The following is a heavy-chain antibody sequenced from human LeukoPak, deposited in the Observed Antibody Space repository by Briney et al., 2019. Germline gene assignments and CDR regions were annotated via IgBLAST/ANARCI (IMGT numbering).Heavy chain of an antibody. V-gene: IGHV1-69*13. D-gene: IGHD2-2*01. CDR2: IIPIFGTA. CDR3: ARGPIVVVPAAMAFDY. J-gene: IGHJ4*02. Sequence: SVKVSCKASGGTFSSYAISWVRQAPGQGLEWMGGIIPIFGTANYAQKFQGRVTITADESTSTAYMELSSLRSEDTAVYYCARGPIVVVPAAMAFDYWGQGTLVTVSS. CDR1: GGTFSSYA.